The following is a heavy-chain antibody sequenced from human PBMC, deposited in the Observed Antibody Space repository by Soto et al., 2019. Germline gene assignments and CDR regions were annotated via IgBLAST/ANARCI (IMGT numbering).Heavy chain of an antibody. V-gene: IGHV1-69*12. D-gene: IGHD3-22*01. Sequence: QVQLVQSGAEVKKPGSSVKVSCKASGRTFSSYAINWVRQAPGQGLEWMGGIIPIFGAANYAQKFQGRVTITADESTSTAYMELSSLRSEDTAVYYCAGSIDYLTTSHDFDPWGQGTLVAVSS. CDR2: IIPIFGAA. J-gene: IGHJ5*02. CDR3: AGSIDYLTTSHDFDP. CDR1: GRTFSSYA.